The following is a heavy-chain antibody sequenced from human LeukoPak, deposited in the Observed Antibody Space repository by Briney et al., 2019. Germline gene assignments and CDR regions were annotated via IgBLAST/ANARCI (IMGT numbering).Heavy chain of an antibody. J-gene: IGHJ4*02. CDR3: ARVKLGVGVPRQLWGIVDY. Sequence: ASVKVSCKASGYTFTSYGISWVRQAPGQGLEWMGWISAYNGNTNYAQKLQGRVTMTTDTSTSTAYMELRSLRSDDTAVYYCARVKLGVGVPRQLWGIVDYWGQGTLVTVSS. CDR2: ISAYNGNT. CDR1: GYTFTSYG. V-gene: IGHV1-18*01. D-gene: IGHD5-18*01.